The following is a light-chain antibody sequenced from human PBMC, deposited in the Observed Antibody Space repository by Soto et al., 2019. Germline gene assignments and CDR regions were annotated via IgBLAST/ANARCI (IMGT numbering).Light chain of an antibody. CDR2: DVS. J-gene: IGLJ1*01. CDR1: GSDVRGNKY. Sequence: QSALTQPASMSGSPGQSITISCTGTGSDVRGNKYVSWYQHYPGKAPKLMISDVSNRPSGVSDRFSGSKSGDTASLTISGLQAEDEADYYCSAFTGTTYVFGTGIKLTVL. CDR3: SAFTGTTYV. V-gene: IGLV2-14*03.